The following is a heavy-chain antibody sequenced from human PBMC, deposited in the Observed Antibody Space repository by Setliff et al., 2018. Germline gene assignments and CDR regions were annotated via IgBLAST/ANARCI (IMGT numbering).Heavy chain of an antibody. CDR1: GGSISSSSYY. Sequence: LSLTCTVSGGSISSSSYYWGWIRQSPGKGLEWIGSIYYSGSTYYNPSLKSRVTISVDTSKNQFPLKLSSVTAADTAVYYCARGRGISMIVVVTHDAFDIWGQGTMVTVSS. V-gene: IGHV4-39*06. CDR3: ARGRGISMIVVVTHDAFDI. J-gene: IGHJ3*02. CDR2: IYYSGST. D-gene: IGHD3-22*01.